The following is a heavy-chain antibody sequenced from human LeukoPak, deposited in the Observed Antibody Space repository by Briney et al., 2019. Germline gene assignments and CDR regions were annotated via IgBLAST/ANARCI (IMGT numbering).Heavy chain of an antibody. CDR3: AKEIAARLATFDY. J-gene: IGHJ4*02. D-gene: IGHD6-6*01. CDR2: ISYDGSNK. V-gene: IGHV3-33*05. Sequence: GGSLRLSCAASGFTFSSYGMHWVRQAPGKGLEWVAVISYDGSNKYYADSVKGRFTISRDNSKNTLYLQMNSLRAEDTAVYYCAKEIAARLATFDYWGQGTLVTVSS. CDR1: GFTFSSYG.